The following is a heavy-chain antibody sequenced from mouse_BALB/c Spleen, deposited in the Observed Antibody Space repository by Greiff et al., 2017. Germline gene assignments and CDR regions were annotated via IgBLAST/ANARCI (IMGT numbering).Heavy chain of an antibody. V-gene: IGHV5-6-5*01. Sequence: EVHLVESGGGLVKPGGSLKLSCAASGFTFSSYAMSWVRQTPEKRLEWVASISSGGSTYYPDSVKGRFTISRDNARNILYLQMSSLRSEDTAMYYCARDLLGYAMDYWGQGTSVTVSS. J-gene: IGHJ4*01. CDR1: GFTFSSYA. CDR3: ARDLLGYAMDY. D-gene: IGHD1-1*01. CDR2: ISSGGST.